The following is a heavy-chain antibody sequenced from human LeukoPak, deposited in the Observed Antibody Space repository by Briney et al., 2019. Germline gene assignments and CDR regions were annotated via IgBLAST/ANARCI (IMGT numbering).Heavy chain of an antibody. CDR3: ARSGYNPRGNFDY. CDR1: GGPFSGYY. J-gene: IGHJ4*02. Sequence: SETLSLTCAVYGGPFSGYYWSWIRQPPGKGLEWIGEINHSGSTNYNPSLKSRVTISVDTSKNQFSLKLSSVTAADTAVYYCARSGYNPRGNFDYWGQGTLVTVSS. D-gene: IGHD5-12*01. V-gene: IGHV4-34*01. CDR2: INHSGST.